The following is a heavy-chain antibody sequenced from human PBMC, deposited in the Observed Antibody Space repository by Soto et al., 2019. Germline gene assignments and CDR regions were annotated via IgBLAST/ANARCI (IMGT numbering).Heavy chain of an antibody. Sequence: GGSLRLSCAASGFTFSSYSMNWVRQAPGKGLEWVSSISSSSSYIYYADSVKGRFTISRDNAKNSLYLQMNSLRAEDTAVYYCARDGSGYSGYEEGYNFDYWGQGTLVTVSS. CDR3: ARDGSGYSGYEEGYNFDY. J-gene: IGHJ4*02. CDR1: GFTFSSYS. D-gene: IGHD5-12*01. V-gene: IGHV3-21*01. CDR2: ISSSSSYI.